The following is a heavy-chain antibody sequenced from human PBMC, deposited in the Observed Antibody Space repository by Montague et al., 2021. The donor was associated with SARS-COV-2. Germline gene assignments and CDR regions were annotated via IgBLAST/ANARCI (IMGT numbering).Heavy chain of an antibody. CDR3: TREGHITTICSGCPRNWFDP. CDR1: GDSISRNNLY. J-gene: IGHJ5*02. CDR2: IYTTGSP. V-gene: IGHV4-61*02. D-gene: IGHD2-2*01. Sequence: TLSLTCTVSGDSISRNNLYWTWIRQPAGKGLEWIGRIYTTGSPEYNPSLKSRVTLSLDTSKNQFSLRLSSVTAADTAMYYCTREGHITTICSGCPRNWFDPWGQGTMVTVSS.